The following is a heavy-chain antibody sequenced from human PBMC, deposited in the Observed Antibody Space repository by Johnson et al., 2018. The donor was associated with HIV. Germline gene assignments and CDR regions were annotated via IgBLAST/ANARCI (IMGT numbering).Heavy chain of an antibody. Sequence: QLVESGGGLVQPGGSLRLSCAASGFTFSRYWMHWVRQASGNGLELVGQVNPNGGITYLIDSDKDRFTTSRDNAKNTLHLQMNSLKTEDTAVYYCTSGTHDFWSGYSTGVFDIWGLG. V-gene: IGHV3-25*04. CDR3: TSGTHDFWSGYSTGVFDI. D-gene: IGHD3-3*01. CDR1: GFTFSRYW. J-gene: IGHJ3*02. CDR2: VNPNGGIT.